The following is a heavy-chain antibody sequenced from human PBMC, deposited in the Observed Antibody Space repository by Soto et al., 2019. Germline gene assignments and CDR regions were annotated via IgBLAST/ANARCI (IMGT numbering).Heavy chain of an antibody. CDR1: GFTFSNAW. D-gene: IGHD3-9*01. CDR2: IKSKTDGGTT. V-gene: IGHV3-15*07. J-gene: IGHJ6*02. Sequence: PGGSLRLSCAASGFTFSNAWMNWVRQAPGKGLEWVGRIKSKTDGGTTDYTAPVKGRFTISRDDSKNTLYLQMNSLKTEDTAVYYCTTDLRYFDWLAMDVWGQGTTVTV. CDR3: TTDLRYFDWLAMDV.